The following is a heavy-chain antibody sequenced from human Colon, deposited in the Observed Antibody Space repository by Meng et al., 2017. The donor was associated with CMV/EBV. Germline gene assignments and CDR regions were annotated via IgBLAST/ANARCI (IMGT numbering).Heavy chain of an antibody. CDR1: GDSIKNYY. CDR3: ARAGARGVPLDL. CDR2: IHYSGGT. V-gene: IGHV4-4*07. Sequence: VQLLVSVPRQVKPSETPSLTCTFSGDSIKNYYCTWRRQPAGKGLDWRGRIHYSGGTDDNPSLKSRVTLSMDTSKNQLSLKIYSVTAADTAVYYCARAGARGVPLDLWGQGTLVTVSS. D-gene: IGHD3-10*01. J-gene: IGHJ4*02.